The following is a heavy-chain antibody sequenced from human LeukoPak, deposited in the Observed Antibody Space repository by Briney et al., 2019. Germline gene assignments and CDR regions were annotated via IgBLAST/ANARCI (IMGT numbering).Heavy chain of an antibody. CDR2: ISWNSGSI. CDR1: GFTFDDYA. D-gene: IGHD6-13*01. CDR3: AKGSIAAAGTCWFDP. Sequence: GGSLRLSCAASGFTFDDYAMHWVRQAPGKGLEWVSGISWNSGSIGYADSVKGRFTISRDNAKNSLYLQMNSLRAEDTALYYCAKGSIAAAGTCWFDPRGQGTLVTVSS. V-gene: IGHV3-9*01. J-gene: IGHJ5*02.